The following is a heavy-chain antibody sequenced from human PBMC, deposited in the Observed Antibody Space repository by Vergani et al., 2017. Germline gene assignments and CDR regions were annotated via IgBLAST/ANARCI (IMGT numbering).Heavy chain of an antibody. J-gene: IGHJ3*02. V-gene: IGHV3-NL1*01. CDR3: ARGAYSSGYDAFDI. Sequence: QVQLVESGGGVVQPGRSLRLSCETSGLMFNNYGMHWVRQAPGKGLEWVSVIYSGGSTYYADSVKGRFTISRDNSKNTLYLQMNSLRAEDTAVYYCARGAYSSGYDAFDIWGQGTMVTVSS. CDR2: IYSGGST. D-gene: IGHD6-19*01. CDR1: GLMFNNYG.